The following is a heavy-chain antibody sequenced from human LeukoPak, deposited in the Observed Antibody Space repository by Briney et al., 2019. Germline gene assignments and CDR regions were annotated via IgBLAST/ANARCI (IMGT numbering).Heavy chain of an antibody. Sequence: SETLSLTCTVSGGSISSYYWSWIRQPAGKGLEWIGRIYTSGSTNYNPSLKSRVTMSVDTSKNQFSLKLSSVTAADTAVYYSARDRRYDYAEAFDPWGQGTLVTVSS. CDR1: GGSISSYY. CDR2: IYTSGST. CDR3: ARDRRYDYAEAFDP. V-gene: IGHV4-4*07. D-gene: IGHD3-16*01. J-gene: IGHJ5*02.